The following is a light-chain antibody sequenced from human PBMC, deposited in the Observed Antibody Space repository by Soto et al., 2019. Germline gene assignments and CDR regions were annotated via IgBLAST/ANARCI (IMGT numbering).Light chain of an antibody. V-gene: IGKV1-9*01. CDR3: QQLNAYPPWV. CDR2: AAS. CDR1: QGITSY. J-gene: IGKJ4*01. Sequence: DIQLTQSPSFLSASVGDRVTITCRASQGITSYLDWYQQKPGKAPKLLIYAASTLQSGVPSRFSGSGSGTEFTLTISSLQPEDFATYYCQQLNAYPPWVFGGGTKVEMK.